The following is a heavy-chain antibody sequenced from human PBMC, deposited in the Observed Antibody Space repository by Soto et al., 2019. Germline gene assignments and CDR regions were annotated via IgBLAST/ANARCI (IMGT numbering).Heavy chain of an antibody. D-gene: IGHD6-6*01. CDR2: ISGSGGST. CDR3: AKDTGIAARPDYYYGMDV. Sequence: VGSRRLSWAASGFTFSSYAMSWVRQAPGKGLEWVSAISGSGGSTYYADSVKGRFTISRDNSKNTLYLQMNSLRAEDTAVYYCAKDTGIAARPDYYYGMDVWGQGTTVTVSS. V-gene: IGHV3-23*01. J-gene: IGHJ6*02. CDR1: GFTFSSYA.